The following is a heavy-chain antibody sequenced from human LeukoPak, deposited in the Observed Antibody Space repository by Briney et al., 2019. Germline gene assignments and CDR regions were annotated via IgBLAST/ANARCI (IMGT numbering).Heavy chain of an antibody. CDR3: ARALAGHFGGFYFDY. V-gene: IGHV4-38-2*02. CDR2: IYHSGST. CDR1: GYSISSGYY. Sequence: PSETLSLTCTVSGYSISSGYYWGWIRQPPGKGLEWIGSIYHSGSTYYNPSLKSRVTISLDTSKNDFSLKLSSVTAADTAVYYCARALAGHFGGFYFDYWGQGALVTVSS. D-gene: IGHD2-21*01. J-gene: IGHJ4*02.